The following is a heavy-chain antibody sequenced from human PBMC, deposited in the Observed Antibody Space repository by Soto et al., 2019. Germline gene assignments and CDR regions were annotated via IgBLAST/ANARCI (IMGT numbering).Heavy chain of an antibody. Sequence: PGGSLSLSCAASACTFSSYGVRWVRQAPGKGLEWVAVIWYDGSNKYYADSVKGRFTISRDNSKNTLCLQMNSLRAEDTAVYYCARVGGSGVYYYYYYGMDVWGQGTTVTVSS. J-gene: IGHJ6*02. CDR3: ARVGGSGVYYYYYYGMDV. D-gene: IGHD3-10*01. V-gene: IGHV3-33*01. CDR2: IWYDGSNK. CDR1: ACTFSSYG.